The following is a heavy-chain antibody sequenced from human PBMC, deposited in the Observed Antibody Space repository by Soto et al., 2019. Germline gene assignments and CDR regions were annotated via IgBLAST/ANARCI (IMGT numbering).Heavy chain of an antibody. J-gene: IGHJ4*02. Sequence: ASVKVSCKASGYTFTSYYIHWVREAPGQGLEWMGIINPSGGSPSYAQKFQGRVTMTRDTSTSTVYMELSSLRSEDTAVYYCARGYLSTVTPPGYSDYSGQGTLVTVSS. CDR1: GYTFTSYY. CDR3: ARGYLSTVTPPGYSDY. D-gene: IGHD4-17*01. CDR2: INPSGGSP. V-gene: IGHV1-46*03.